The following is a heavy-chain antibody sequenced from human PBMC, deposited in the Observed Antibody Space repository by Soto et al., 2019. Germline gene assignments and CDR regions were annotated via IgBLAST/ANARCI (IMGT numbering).Heavy chain of an antibody. CDR3: AKARGTSSLNFDS. V-gene: IGHV3-7*01. Sequence: GGSLRLSCGASGFTFSAYCMSWVRQAPGKGLEWVANIKEDGSEKYYVDSVKGRFTISRDTSKNTLYLQMNILKTEDTAMYYCAKARGTSSLNFDSWGPGTLVTVSS. J-gene: IGHJ4*02. CDR1: GFTFSAYC. D-gene: IGHD1-26*01. CDR2: IKEDGSEK.